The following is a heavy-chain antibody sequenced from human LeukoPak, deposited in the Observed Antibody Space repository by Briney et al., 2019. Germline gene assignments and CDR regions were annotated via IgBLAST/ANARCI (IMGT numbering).Heavy chain of an antibody. V-gene: IGHV4-31*03. CDR2: MYYSGST. CDR1: GGSISSGGYY. D-gene: IGHD4-11*01. CDR3: ARFTGTTRCFDY. Sequence: PSETLSLTCTVSGGSISSGGYYWSWIRQHPGKALEWIGYMYYSGSTDYNPSLKSRVTISVDTSKNQFSLKLSSVTAADTAVYYCARFTGTTRCFDYWGQGTLVTVSS. J-gene: IGHJ4*02.